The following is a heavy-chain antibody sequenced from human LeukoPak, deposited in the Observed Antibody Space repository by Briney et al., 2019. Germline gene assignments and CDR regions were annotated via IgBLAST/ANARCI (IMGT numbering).Heavy chain of an antibody. Sequence: GGSLRLSCAASGFTFSSYGMHWVRQALGKGLEWVAVIWYDGSNKYYADSVKGRFTISRDNSKNTLYLQMNSLRAEDTAVYYCASTLRLGELSLDGWGQGTLVTVSS. V-gene: IGHV3-33*01. D-gene: IGHD3-16*02. J-gene: IGHJ4*02. CDR3: ASTLRLGELSLDG. CDR1: GFTFSSYG. CDR2: IWYDGSNK.